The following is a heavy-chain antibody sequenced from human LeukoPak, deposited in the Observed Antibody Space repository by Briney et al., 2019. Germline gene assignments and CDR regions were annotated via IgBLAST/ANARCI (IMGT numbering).Heavy chain of an antibody. CDR2: ISSSGSTL. CDR1: EFTFSSYE. D-gene: IGHD3-22*01. J-gene: IGHJ4*02. Sequence: PGGSLRLSCAASEFTFSSYEMNWVRQAPGKGLERVSYISSSGSTLYYADSVKGRFTISRDNAKNSLYLQMNSLRAEDTAVYYCARNLPTYYYDSSGYFDYWGQGTLVTVSS. CDR3: ARNLPTYYYDSSGYFDY. V-gene: IGHV3-48*03.